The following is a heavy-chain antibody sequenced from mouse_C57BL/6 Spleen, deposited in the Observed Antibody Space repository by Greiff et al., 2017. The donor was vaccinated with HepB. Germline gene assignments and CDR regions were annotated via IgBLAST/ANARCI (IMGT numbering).Heavy chain of an antibody. CDR3: ARGRRHITTVVADY. J-gene: IGHJ2*01. D-gene: IGHD1-1*01. CDR1: GFTFSSYA. CDR2: ISDGGSYT. V-gene: IGHV5-4*03. Sequence: EVKVVESGGGLVKPGGSLKLSCAASGFTFSSYAMSWVRQTPEKRLEWVATISDGGSYTYYPDNVKGRFTISRDNAKNNLYLQMSHLKSEDTAMYYCARGRRHITTVVADYWGQGTTLTVSS.